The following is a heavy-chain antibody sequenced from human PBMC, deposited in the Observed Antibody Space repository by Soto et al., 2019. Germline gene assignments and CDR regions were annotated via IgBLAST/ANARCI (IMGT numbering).Heavy chain of an antibody. J-gene: IGHJ5*02. CDR2: MHYSGYT. D-gene: IGHD6-13*01. Sequence: XXTLSLPCTVSGDSISSGTYYWASVRQPPGKGLEWIGSMHYSGYTFYSPSLRSRVALSVDTSKNQFSLNVASVSAADTAVYYCTGEQYASSWTWGQGTLVTVSS. CDR1: GDSISSGTYY. CDR3: TGEQYASSWT. V-gene: IGHV4-39*02.